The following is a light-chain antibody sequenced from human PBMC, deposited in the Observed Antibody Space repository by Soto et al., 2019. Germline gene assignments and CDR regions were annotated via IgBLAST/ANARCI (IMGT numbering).Light chain of an antibody. CDR2: DVT. CDR1: SSDVGTYNY. J-gene: IGLJ1*01. Sequence: QSVLTQPRSVSGSPGQSVTISCTGTSSDVGTYNYVSWYQQHPGKAPKLIIYDVTKRPSGVPDRFSGSRSGNTASLTISGLQAENEADYYCCSNARSSTFLYVFGTGTKLTVL. CDR3: CSNARSSTFLYV. V-gene: IGLV2-11*01.